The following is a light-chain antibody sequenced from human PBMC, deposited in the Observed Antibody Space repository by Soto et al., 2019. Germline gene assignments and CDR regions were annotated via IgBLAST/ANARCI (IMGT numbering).Light chain of an antibody. CDR1: SSDVGAYKY. J-gene: IGLJ1*01. Sequence: QSALTQPPSAYGSPGQSVTISCAGTSSDVGAYKYVTWYQQHPGKAPKLMIYEVSKRPSGVPDRFSGSKSGNTASLTVSGLQAEDEADYYCSSYAASSNVFGTGTQLTVL. V-gene: IGLV2-8*01. CDR2: EVS. CDR3: SSYAASSNV.